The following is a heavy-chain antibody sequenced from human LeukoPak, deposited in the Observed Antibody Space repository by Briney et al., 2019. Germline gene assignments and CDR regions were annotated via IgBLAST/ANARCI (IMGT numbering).Heavy chain of an antibody. CDR3: AKIEGYGDYPYDAFDI. V-gene: IGHV3-23*01. D-gene: IGHD4-17*01. CDR1: GFTFSSYA. Sequence: GGSLRHSCAASGFTFSSYAMSWVRQAPGKGLEWVSAISGSGGSTYYADSVKGRFTISRDNSKNTLYLQMNSLRAEDTAVYYCAKIEGYGDYPYDAFDIWGQGTMVTVSS. CDR2: ISGSGGST. J-gene: IGHJ3*02.